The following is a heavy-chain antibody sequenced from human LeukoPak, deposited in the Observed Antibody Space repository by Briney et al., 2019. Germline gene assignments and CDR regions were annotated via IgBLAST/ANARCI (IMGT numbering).Heavy chain of an antibody. CDR3: AREASSLKVPGIAPFYWYFDL. D-gene: IGHD6-13*01. CDR2: TSSSGNTI. CDR1: GFIFSDYY. V-gene: IGHV3-11*04. Sequence: GGSLRLSCAASGFIFSDYYMSWIRQAPGKGREWVSYTSSSGNTIYYADSVKGRFTISRDNAKNSLYLQMNSLRAEDTAVYYCAREASSLKVPGIAPFYWYFDLWGRGTLVTVSS. J-gene: IGHJ2*01.